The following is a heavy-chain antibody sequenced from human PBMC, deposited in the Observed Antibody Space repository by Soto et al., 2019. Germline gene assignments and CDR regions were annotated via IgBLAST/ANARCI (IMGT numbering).Heavy chain of an antibody. D-gene: IGHD2-2*01. CDR3: AREGQYHHAFDI. CDR2: INSDGSST. Sequence: EVQLVESGGGLVQPGGSLRLSCAASGFTFSSYWMHWVRQAPGKGLVWVSRINSDGSSTSYADSVKGRFTISRDNAKNTLYLQMNSLRAEDTAVYYSAREGQYHHAFDIWGQGTMVTVSS. J-gene: IGHJ3*02. CDR1: GFTFSSYW. V-gene: IGHV3-74*01.